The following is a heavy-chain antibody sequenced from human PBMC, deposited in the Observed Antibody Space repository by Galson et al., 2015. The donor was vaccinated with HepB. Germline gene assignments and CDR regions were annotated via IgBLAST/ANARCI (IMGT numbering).Heavy chain of an antibody. J-gene: IGHJ5*02. CDR1: GFTFSNYA. D-gene: IGHD2/OR15-2a*01. Sequence: SLRLSCAASGFTFSNYAMHWVRQAPGKGLEWVAVISYDGSKKYYADSVKGRFTISRDNSKNTLYLQMNSLRAEDTAVYYCAREDSGTSTSAWGQGTLVTVSS. V-gene: IGHV3-30*04. CDR3: AREDSGTSTSA. CDR2: ISYDGSKK.